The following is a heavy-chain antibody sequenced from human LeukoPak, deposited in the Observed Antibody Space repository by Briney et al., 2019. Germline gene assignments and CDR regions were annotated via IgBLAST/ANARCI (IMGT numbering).Heavy chain of an antibody. CDR2: LNPNNGDT. CDR1: GYTFTDYY. D-gene: IGHD5-24*01. J-gene: IGHJ2*01. Sequence: ASVKVSCKASGYTFTDYYIHWVRQAPGQGLEWMGRLNPNNGDTNYAQKFQGRVTMTRDTSISTAYMELSRLRSDDTAVYYCARVGRWLQDWYFDLWGRGTLVTVSS. V-gene: IGHV1-2*06. CDR3: ARVGRWLQDWYFDL.